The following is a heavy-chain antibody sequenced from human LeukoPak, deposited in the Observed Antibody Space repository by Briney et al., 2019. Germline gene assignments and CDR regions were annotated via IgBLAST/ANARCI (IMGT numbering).Heavy chain of an antibody. Sequence: SVKVSCKASGGTFSSYAISWVRQAPGQGLEWMGGIIPIFGTANYAQKFQGRVTITTDESTSTAYMELSSLRSEDTAVYYCARVSSGWYSPSSAFDIWGQGTMVTVSS. CDR2: IIPIFGTA. D-gene: IGHD6-19*01. J-gene: IGHJ3*02. CDR1: GGTFSSYA. CDR3: ARVSSGWYSPSSAFDI. V-gene: IGHV1-69*05.